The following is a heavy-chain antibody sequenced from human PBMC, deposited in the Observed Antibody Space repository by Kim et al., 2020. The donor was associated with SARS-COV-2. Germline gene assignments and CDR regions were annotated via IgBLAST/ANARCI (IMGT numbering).Heavy chain of an antibody. V-gene: IGHV1-2*06. CDR2: INPHTGGA. D-gene: IGHD2-8*02. Sequence: ASVKVSCKASGYTFTGFHLHWVRQAPGQGLEWVGRINPHTGGADYSQTLQGRVSLTTNTSISTAYLDLRSLRSDDTAVFYCARRGYSSGGDYYGMNVWGQ. J-gene: IGHJ6*02. CDR1: GYTFTGFH. CDR3: ARRGYSSGGDYYGMNV.